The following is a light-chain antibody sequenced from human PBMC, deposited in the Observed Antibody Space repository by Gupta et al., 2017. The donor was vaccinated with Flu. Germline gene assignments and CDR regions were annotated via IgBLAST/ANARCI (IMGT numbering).Light chain of an antibody. V-gene: IGLV2-14*01. Sequence: SMTISCTGTSSDVGGDKYVSWYQQHPGKVPKLIIYEVSSRPAGVANRFSGSKSGNTASLTISGLQAEDEADYYGSSFTSTSTLLFGGGTKLTVL. CDR3: SSFTSTSTLL. CDR2: EVS. CDR1: SSDVGGDKY. J-gene: IGLJ3*02.